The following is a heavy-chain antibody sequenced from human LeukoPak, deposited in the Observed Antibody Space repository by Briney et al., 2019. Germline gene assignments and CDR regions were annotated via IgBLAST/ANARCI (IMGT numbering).Heavy chain of an antibody. D-gene: IGHD3-22*01. CDR1: GGSISSYY. CDR2: IYYSGST. V-gene: IGHV4-59*01. Sequence: SETLSLTCTVSGGSISSYYWSWIRQPPGKGLEWIGYIYYSGSTNYNPSLKSRVTISVDTSKNQFSLKLSSVTAADTAVYYCARDLYYDSSEGWFDPWGQGTLVTVSS. J-gene: IGHJ5*02. CDR3: ARDLYYDSSEGWFDP.